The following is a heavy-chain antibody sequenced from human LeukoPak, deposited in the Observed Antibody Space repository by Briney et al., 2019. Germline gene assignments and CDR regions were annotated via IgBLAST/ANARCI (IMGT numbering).Heavy chain of an antibody. D-gene: IGHD2-15*01. CDR2: IYTSGST. CDR1: GGSISSYY. V-gene: IGHV4-4*07. Sequence: SETLSLTCTVSGGSISSYYWSWIRQPAGKGLEWIGRIYTSGSTNYNTSLKSRVTMSVDTSKNQFSLKLSSVAAADTAVYYCARDQVVFRIANWFDPWGQGTLVTVSS. J-gene: IGHJ5*02. CDR3: ARDQVVFRIANWFDP.